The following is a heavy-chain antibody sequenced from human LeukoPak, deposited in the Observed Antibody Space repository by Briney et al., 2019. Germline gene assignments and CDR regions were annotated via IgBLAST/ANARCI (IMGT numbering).Heavy chain of an antibody. CDR3: AKDREDGAAPYYYYYMDV. V-gene: IGHV3-43D*03. Sequence: GGSLRLSCAASGFTFRSYEMNWVRQAPGKGLEWVSLISWDGGSTYYADSVKGRFTIYRDNSKNSLYLQMNSLRAEDTALYYCAKDREDGAAPYYYYYMDVWGKGTTVTVSS. D-gene: IGHD2-15*01. J-gene: IGHJ6*03. CDR1: GFTFRSYE. CDR2: ISWDGGST.